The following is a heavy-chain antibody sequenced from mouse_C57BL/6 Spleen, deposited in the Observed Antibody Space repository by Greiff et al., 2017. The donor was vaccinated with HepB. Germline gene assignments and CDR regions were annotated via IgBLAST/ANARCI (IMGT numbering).Heavy chain of an antibody. CDR2: TFYSGIT. J-gene: IGHJ1*03. CDR3: ARDPNWDGYWYFDV. D-gene: IGHD4-1*01. CDR1: GFSINSDCY. Sequence: EVQGVESGPSLVRPSQTLSLTCTVTGFSINSDCYWIWIRQFPGNKLEYIGYTFYSGITYYNPSLESRTYITRDTSKNQFSLKLSSVTTEDTATYYCARDPNWDGYWYFDVWGTGTTVTVSS. V-gene: IGHV3-3*01.